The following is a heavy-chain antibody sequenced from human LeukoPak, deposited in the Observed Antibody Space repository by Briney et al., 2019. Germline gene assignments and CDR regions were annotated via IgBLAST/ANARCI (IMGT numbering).Heavy chain of an antibody. D-gene: IGHD2-2*01. CDR3: AKDQSSNYYFYYMDV. Sequence: PRGSLRLSCAASGFSLSGYAMSWVRQAPGQGLEWVSSISGSGGSTYYADSVKGRFTVSRDNSKNILYLQMNSLRAEDTAVYYCAKDQSSNYYFYYMDVWGKGTTVTVSS. V-gene: IGHV3-23*01. CDR2: ISGSGGST. CDR1: GFSLSGYA. J-gene: IGHJ6*03.